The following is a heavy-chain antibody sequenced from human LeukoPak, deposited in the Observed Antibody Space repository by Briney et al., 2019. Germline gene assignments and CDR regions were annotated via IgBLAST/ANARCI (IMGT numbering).Heavy chain of an antibody. Sequence: GGSLRLSCAASGLTFTSNTMSWIRQAPGKGLEWVSAFIGSGGTYYADSVRGRFTISRDNSKNTLYLQMSSLRAEDTALYYCATLYGDYGAYWGQGTLVTVSS. CDR3: ATLYGDYGAY. CDR1: GLTFTSNT. J-gene: IGHJ4*02. CDR2: FIGSGGT. V-gene: IGHV3-23*01. D-gene: IGHD4-17*01.